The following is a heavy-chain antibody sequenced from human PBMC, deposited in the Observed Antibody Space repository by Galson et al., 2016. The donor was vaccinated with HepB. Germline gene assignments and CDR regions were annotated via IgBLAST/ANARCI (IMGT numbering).Heavy chain of an antibody. D-gene: IGHD1-14*01. CDR1: GYTFNTYN. CDR2: IKPSGGNT. Sequence: SVKVSCKASGYTFNTYNMHWVRQAPGQGLEWMGIIKPSGGNTIYAQKFQDRITVTRDTSTSTVYMELISLRSEDTAVYYCARELDHSFYFDYWGQGTLLTVSP. J-gene: IGHJ4*02. CDR3: ARELDHSFYFDY. V-gene: IGHV1-46*02.